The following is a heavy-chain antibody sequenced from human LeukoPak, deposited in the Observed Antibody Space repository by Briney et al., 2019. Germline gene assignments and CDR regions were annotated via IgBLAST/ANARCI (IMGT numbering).Heavy chain of an antibody. CDR3: VRPSAVGYHSTGLYFYYMDV. J-gene: IGHJ6*03. Sequence: GESLKISCKGSGYIFTIYWIGGVGQMPGKCLEWMGIICPGDSDPRYRPSVQGQDTISAAKSINTGYLQWSSLTASDTAIYYCVRPSAVGYHSTGLYFYYMDVWGKGTTVTV. V-gene: IGHV5-51*01. D-gene: IGHD1-1*01. CDR1: GYIFTIYW. CDR2: ICPGDSDP.